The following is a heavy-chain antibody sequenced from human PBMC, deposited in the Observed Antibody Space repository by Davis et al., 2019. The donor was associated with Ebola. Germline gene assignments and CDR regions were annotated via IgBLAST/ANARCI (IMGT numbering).Heavy chain of an antibody. Sequence: GESLKISCAASGFTFSSYAMTWVRQAPGKGLEWVSGITGSDGSTYYADSVKGRFTISRDNSKNTLYLQMNSLRAEDTAVYYCAKVSFGSGWLNRWFDPWGQGTLVTVSS. CDR2: ITGSDGST. D-gene: IGHD6-19*01. V-gene: IGHV3-23*01. CDR3: AKVSFGSGWLNRWFDP. CDR1: GFTFSSYA. J-gene: IGHJ5*02.